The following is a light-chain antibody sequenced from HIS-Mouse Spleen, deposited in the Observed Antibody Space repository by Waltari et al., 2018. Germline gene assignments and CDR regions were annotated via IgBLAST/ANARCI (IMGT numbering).Light chain of an antibody. Sequence: QSVLTQPPSVSGAPGQRVTLSCTWSSSNIGARYDVPWYQQLPGTAPKPLIYGNSNRPSGVPDRFSGSKSGTSASLAITGLQAEDEADYYCQSYDSSLSGWVFGGGTKLTVL. CDR3: QSYDSSLSGWV. V-gene: IGLV1-40*01. CDR1: SSNIGARYD. J-gene: IGLJ3*02. CDR2: GNS.